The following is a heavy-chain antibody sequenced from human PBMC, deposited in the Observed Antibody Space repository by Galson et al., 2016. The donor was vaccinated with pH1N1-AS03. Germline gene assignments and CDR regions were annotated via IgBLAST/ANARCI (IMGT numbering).Heavy chain of an antibody. V-gene: IGHV1-69*04. CDR1: GGTFNTYA. CDR2: IIPMLNIP. CDR3: AKGYSATPSGTFDI. J-gene: IGHJ3*02. D-gene: IGHD2-15*01. Sequence: SVMVSCKASGGTFNTYAISWVRQAPGQGLEWMGRIIPMLNIPDYAQKFQVRVTITADKSTNTAYMELTNLRSDDTALYYCAKGYSATPSGTFDIWGQGTMVTVSS.